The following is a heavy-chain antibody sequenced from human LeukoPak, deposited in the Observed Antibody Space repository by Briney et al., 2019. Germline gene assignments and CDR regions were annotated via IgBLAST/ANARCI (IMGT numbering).Heavy chain of an antibody. D-gene: IGHD3-16*01. CDR3: AEVGVPPVYYDA. CDR2: ISGSGGST. J-gene: IGHJ4*02. Sequence: GGSLRLSCAASGFTFSSYAMSWVRQAPGRGLEWVSAISGSGGSTYYADSVKGRFTISRDNSKNTLYLEMNSLRAEDTAVYYCAEVGVPPVYYDAWGQGTLVTVSS. V-gene: IGHV3-23*01. CDR1: GFTFSSYA.